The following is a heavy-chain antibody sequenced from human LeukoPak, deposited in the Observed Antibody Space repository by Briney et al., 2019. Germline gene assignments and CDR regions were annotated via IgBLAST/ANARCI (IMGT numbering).Heavy chain of an antibody. D-gene: IGHD2-2*01. CDR1: GGPISSYY. V-gene: IGHV4-59*08. J-gene: IGHJ6*03. CDR3: ARSIVVVPAAMQGYYYYYMDV. CDR2: IYYSGST. Sequence: SETLSLTCTVSGGPISSYYWSWIRQPPGKGLEWIGYIYYSGSTNYNPSLKSRVTISVDTSKNQFSLKLSSVTAADTAVYYCARSIVVVPAAMQGYYYYYMDVWGKGTTVTVSS.